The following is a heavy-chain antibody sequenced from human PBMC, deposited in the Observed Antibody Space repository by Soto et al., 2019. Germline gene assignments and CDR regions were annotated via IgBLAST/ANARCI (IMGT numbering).Heavy chain of an antibody. CDR3: ERSKLIHSLYYFYGMDF. D-gene: IGHD2-15*01. J-gene: IGHJ6*02. CDR2: ISNDGSHK. V-gene: IGHV3-30-3*01. CDR1: GFTFSSFA. Sequence: QVQLVESGGGVVQPGRSLRLSCAASGFTFSSFAMHWVRQAPGKGLEWVAVISNDGSHKFYADTVKGRFTVSRDTSKKTMNLQMNSLRAEDTAIYHCERSKLIHSLYYFYGMDFWGQGTTVTVSS.